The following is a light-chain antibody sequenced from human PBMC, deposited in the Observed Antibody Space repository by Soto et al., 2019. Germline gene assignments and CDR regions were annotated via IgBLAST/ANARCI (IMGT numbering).Light chain of an antibody. CDR3: QQYGSSPA. J-gene: IGKJ4*01. V-gene: IGKV3-20*01. Sequence: EIVLTQSPGTLSLSPGERATLSCRASQSVTSSYLACYQQKPGQAPRLLIYGASSRDTGIPDRISGSASGKDFTLTISRLEPEDFAVYYCQQYGSSPAFGGGTKVEIK. CDR2: GAS. CDR1: QSVTSSY.